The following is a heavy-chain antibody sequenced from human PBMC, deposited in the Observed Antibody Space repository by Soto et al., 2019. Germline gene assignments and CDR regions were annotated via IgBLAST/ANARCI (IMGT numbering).Heavy chain of an antibody. Sequence: QITLKQSGPALVKPTQTLTLTCTLSGLSLRTDGVRVGWIRQTPGKALEWLAIIYWDDDKLYNPSLNNRLTITTDSSKDQVVLTMTNMARVDRGTYSCAHRYRKRFDPWGQGIRVTVSS. D-gene: IGHD3-16*02. CDR2: IYWDDDK. J-gene: IGHJ5*02. CDR1: GLSLRTDGVR. V-gene: IGHV2-5*02. CDR3: AHRYRKRFDP.